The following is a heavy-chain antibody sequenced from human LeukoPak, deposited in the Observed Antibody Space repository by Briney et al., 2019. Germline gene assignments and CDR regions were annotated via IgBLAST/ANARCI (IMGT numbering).Heavy chain of an antibody. CDR3: ARVPKGGYYFDY. V-gene: IGHV1-3*01. CDR2: INAGNGNT. J-gene: IGHJ4*02. CDR1: GYTFTSYG. D-gene: IGHD1-26*01. Sequence: VASVKVSCRASGYTFTSYGFTWVRQAPGQRLEWMGWINAGNGNTKYSQKFQGRVTITRDTSASTAYMELSSLRSEDTAVYYCARVPKGGYYFDYWGQGTLVTVSS.